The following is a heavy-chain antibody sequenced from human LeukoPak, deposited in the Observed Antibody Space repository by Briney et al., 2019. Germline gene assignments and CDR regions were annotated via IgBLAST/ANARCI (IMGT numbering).Heavy chain of an antibody. V-gene: IGHV4-59*01. CDR2: IYYSGST. J-gene: IGHJ4*02. CDR3: ARVTEGDGIFDY. D-gene: IGHD5-24*01. CDR1: GGSISSYY. Sequence: SETLSLTCTVSGGSISSYYRSWIRQPPGKGLEWIGYIYYSGSTNYNPSLKSRVTISVDTSKNQFSLKLSSVTAADTAVYYCARVTEGDGIFDYWGQGTLVTVSS.